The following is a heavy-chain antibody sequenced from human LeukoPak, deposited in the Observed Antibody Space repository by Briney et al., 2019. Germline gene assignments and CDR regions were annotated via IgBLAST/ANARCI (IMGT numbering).Heavy chain of an antibody. Sequence: ASVKVSCKASGYTFTSYGISWVRQAPGQGLEWMGWISAYNGNTNYAQKLQGRVTMTTDTSTSTAYMELRSRRSDDTAVYYCARDGLPHYDILTGYYSGGNWFDPWGQGTLVTVSS. CDR2: ISAYNGNT. J-gene: IGHJ5*02. V-gene: IGHV1-18*01. D-gene: IGHD3-9*01. CDR3: ARDGLPHYDILTGYYSGGNWFDP. CDR1: GYTFTSYG.